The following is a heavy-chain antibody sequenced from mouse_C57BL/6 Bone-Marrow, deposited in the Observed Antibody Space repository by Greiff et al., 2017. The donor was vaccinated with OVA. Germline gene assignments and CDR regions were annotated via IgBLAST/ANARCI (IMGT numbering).Heavy chain of an antibody. Sequence: EVKLMESGPGLVKPSQSLSLTCSVTGYSITSGYYWNWIRQFPGNKLEWMGYISYDGSNNYNPSLKNRISITRDTSKNQFFLKLNSVTTEDTATYYCARQGYGNPYYYAMDYWGQGTSVTVSS. CDR1: GYSITSGYY. J-gene: IGHJ4*01. D-gene: IGHD2-1*01. CDR3: ARQGYGNPYYYAMDY. CDR2: ISYDGSN. V-gene: IGHV3-6*01.